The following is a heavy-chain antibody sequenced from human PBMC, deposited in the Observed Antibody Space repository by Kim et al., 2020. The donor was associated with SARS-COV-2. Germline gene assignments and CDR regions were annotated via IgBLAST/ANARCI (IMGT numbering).Heavy chain of an antibody. J-gene: IGHJ5*02. CDR1: GFRFSSYT. V-gene: IGHV3-48*02. D-gene: IGHD3-16*01. CDR2: IGVGPTDI. CDR3: ARGDGGWFHS. Sequence: GGSLRLSCVASGFRFSSYTFNWVRQAPGKGLEWISYIGVGPTDIHYADSVKGRLTISRDNDKDSVYLQMSNLRDEDTAVYYCARGDGGWFHSGCQGTLVT.